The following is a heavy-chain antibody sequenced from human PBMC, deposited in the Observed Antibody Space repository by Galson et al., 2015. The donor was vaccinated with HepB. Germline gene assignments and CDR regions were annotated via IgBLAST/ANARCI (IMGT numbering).Heavy chain of an antibody. V-gene: IGHV3-73*01. CDR1: GFTFTSYS. CDR2: IGSKANNYAT. D-gene: IGHD6-25*01. CDR3: TRLGDLSGYSSA. J-gene: IGHJ5*02. Sequence: SLRLSCAASGFTFTSYSMHWVRQAPGKGLERVGRIGSKANNYATAYAASVKGRFSISRDDSKNTAFLQMTSLKTEDTAVYYCTRLGDLSGYSSAWGQGTLVTVSS.